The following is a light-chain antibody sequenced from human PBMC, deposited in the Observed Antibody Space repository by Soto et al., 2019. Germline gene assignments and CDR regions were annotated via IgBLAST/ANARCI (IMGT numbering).Light chain of an antibody. CDR2: DVS. CDR3: CSYAGTTHV. J-gene: IGLJ1*01. V-gene: IGLV2-11*01. Sequence: QSALTQPPSVSGSPGQPVTISCTGTSSDIGGYNYVSWYQQLPGKAPKLMIYDVSKRPSGVPDRFSGSNSGNTASLTISGLQAEDEADYYCCSYAGTTHVFGTGTKVTVL. CDR1: SSDIGGYNY.